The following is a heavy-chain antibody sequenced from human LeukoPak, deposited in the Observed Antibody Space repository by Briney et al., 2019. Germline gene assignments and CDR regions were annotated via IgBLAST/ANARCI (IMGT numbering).Heavy chain of an antibody. D-gene: IGHD6-13*01. V-gene: IGHV3-23*01. CDR3: ARGTRYSSSWYFDY. Sequence: GGSLRLSCAASGFTFSSYAMSWVRQAPGKGLEWVSPISGSGGSTYYADSVKGRFTISRDNSKNTLYLQMNSLRAEDTAVYYCARGTRYSSSWYFDYWGQGTLVTVSS. J-gene: IGHJ4*02. CDR2: ISGSGGST. CDR1: GFTFSSYA.